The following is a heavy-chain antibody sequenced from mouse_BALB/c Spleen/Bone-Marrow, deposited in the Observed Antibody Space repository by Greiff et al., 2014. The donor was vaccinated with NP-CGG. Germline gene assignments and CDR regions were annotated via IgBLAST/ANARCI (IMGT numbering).Heavy chain of an antibody. V-gene: IGHV1S56*01. J-gene: IGHJ3*01. Sequence: QVQLQQPGAELVKPGASVKLSCKASGYTFTSYDINWVRQRPEQGLEWIGWIFPGDGSTKYNEKFKGKATLTTDKSSSTAYMQLSRLTSEDSAVYFCARRVYYDYDGGAWFAYWGQGTLVTVPA. CDR2: IFPGDGST. CDR3: ARRVYYDYDGGAWFAY. D-gene: IGHD2-4*01. CDR1: GYTFTSYD.